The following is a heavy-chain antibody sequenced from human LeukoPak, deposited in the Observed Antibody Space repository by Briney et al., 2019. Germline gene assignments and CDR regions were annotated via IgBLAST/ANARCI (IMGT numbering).Heavy chain of an antibody. D-gene: IGHD4-11*01. V-gene: IGHV4-59*01. J-gene: IGHJ6*02. Sequence: NSSETLSLTCTVSGVSMSSYYWSWIRQPPGKGLEWIGYIYYSGSTNYNPSLKSGVTISLDTSRNQFSLKLSSVTAADTAVYYCARAQVDYNNGPGSQGYYSYGMDVWGQGTTVTVSS. CDR1: GVSMSSYY. CDR3: ARAQVDYNNGPGSQGYYSYGMDV. CDR2: IYYSGST.